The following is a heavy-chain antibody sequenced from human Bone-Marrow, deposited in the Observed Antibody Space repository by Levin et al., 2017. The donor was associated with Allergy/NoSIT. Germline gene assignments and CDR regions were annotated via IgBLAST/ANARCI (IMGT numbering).Heavy chain of an antibody. Sequence: LSLTCAVSGFTFRNYAMHWVRQAPGRGLEWVAFISLDGNTQYYADSVKGRFTVSRDNSNNTLHLQMKSLRVEDTALDYCAKDTYTCSGGSCYFFDSWGQGALVTVSS. V-gene: IGHV3-30*18. D-gene: IGHD2-15*01. J-gene: IGHJ4*02. CDR3: AKDTYTCSGGSCYFFDS. CDR1: GFTFRNYA. CDR2: ISLDGNTQ.